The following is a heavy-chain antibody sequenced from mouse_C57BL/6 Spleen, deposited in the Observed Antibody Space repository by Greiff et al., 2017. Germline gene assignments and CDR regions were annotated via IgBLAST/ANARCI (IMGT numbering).Heavy chain of an antibody. CDR2: INPNYGTT. CDR3: ARNYYGSSYGGVDY. Sequence: EVKLMESGPELVKPGASVKISCKASGYSFTDYNMNWVKQSNGKSLEWIGVINPNYGTTSYTQKFKGKATLTVDQSSSPAYMQLNSLTSEDSAVYYCARNYYGSSYGGVDYWGQGTSVTVSS. D-gene: IGHD1-1*01. V-gene: IGHV1-39*01. J-gene: IGHJ4*01. CDR1: GYSFTDYN.